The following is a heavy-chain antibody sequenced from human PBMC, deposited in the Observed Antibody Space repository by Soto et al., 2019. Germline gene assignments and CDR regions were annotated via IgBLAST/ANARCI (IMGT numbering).Heavy chain of an antibody. D-gene: IGHD3-3*01. Sequence: GGSLRLSCAASGFTFSSYAMHWVRQAPGKGLEYVPAISSNGGSTYYANSVKGRFTISRDNSKNTLYLQMGSLRAEDMAVYYCARTYYDFWSGYGYYFDYWGQGTLVTVSS. V-gene: IGHV3-64*01. CDR3: ARTYYDFWSGYGYYFDY. J-gene: IGHJ4*02. CDR1: GFTFSSYA. CDR2: ISSNGGST.